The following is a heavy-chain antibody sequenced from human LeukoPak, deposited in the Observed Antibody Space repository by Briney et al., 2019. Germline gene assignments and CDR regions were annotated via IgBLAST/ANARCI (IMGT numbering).Heavy chain of an antibody. CDR3: ARYSGSYPGWLDP. D-gene: IGHD1-26*01. CDR2: INPYGSQT. Sequence: GGSLRLSCAAFGFTFSGSWMNWVRQAPGKGLEWVANINPYGSQTDYVDSVKGRFTISRDNAKNSLFLQMNSLGAEDTGLYYCARYSGSYPGWLDPWGQGTLVIVSS. V-gene: IGHV3-7*01. CDR1: GFTFSGSW. J-gene: IGHJ5*02.